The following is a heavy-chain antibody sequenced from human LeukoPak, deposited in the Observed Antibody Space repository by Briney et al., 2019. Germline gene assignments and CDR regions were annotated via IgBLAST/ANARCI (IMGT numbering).Heavy chain of an antibody. CDR2: ISSSSSTI. V-gene: IGHV3-48*01. Sequence: PGGSLRLSCAASGFTFSSYSMNWVRQAPGKGLEWVSYISSSSSTIYYADSVKGRFTISRDNAKNSLYLQMNSLRAEDTAVYYRAREGGTAMPGPHSSFPGNNWFDPWGQGTLVTVSS. CDR3: AREGGTAMPGPHSSFPGNNWFDP. J-gene: IGHJ5*02. CDR1: GFTFSSYS. D-gene: IGHD5-18*01.